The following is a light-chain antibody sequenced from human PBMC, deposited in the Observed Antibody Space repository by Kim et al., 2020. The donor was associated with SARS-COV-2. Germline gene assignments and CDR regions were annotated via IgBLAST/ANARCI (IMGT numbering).Light chain of an antibody. J-gene: IGLJ3*02. V-gene: IGLV3-21*04. CDR2: YDS. Sequence: VDPGKTASMTCGGDNIGAKSVHWYQQKPGQAPVVVIYYDSGRPSGIPGRFSGSNSGNTATLTISRVEAGDEADYYCQVWDRTSDRVFGGGTQLTVL. CDR3: QVWDRTSDRV. CDR1: NIGAKS.